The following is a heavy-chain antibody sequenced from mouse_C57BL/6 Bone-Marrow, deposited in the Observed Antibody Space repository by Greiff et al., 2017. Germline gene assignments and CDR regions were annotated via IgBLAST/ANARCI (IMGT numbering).Heavy chain of an antibody. J-gene: IGHJ2*01. D-gene: IGHD1-1*01. CDR3: AREWYYGSSVDY. V-gene: IGHV1-85*01. CDR1: GYTFTSYD. CDR2: IYPRDGST. Sequence: VQLQQSGPELVKPGASVKLSCKASGYTFTSYDINWVKQRTGQGLSWLGGIYPRDGSTKYNEKFKGKATLTGDTSSSTAYMELHSLTSEVSAVYFCAREWYYGSSVDYWGQGTTLTVSS.